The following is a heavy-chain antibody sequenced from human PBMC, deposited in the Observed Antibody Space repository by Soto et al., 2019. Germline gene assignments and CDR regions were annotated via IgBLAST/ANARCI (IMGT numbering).Heavy chain of an antibody. V-gene: IGHV1-69*01. CDR2: IIPIFGTA. J-gene: IGHJ6*02. CDR1: GGTFSSYA. D-gene: IGHD2-21*01. CDR3: ASPYNIVVENYFYGMDV. Sequence: QVQLVQSGAEVKKPGSSVKVSCKASGGTFSSYAISWVRHAPGQGLEWMGGIIPIFGTANYAQKFQGRVTITEDESTSTAYMELSSLRSEDTAVDYCASPYNIVVENYFYGMDVWGQGTTVTVSS.